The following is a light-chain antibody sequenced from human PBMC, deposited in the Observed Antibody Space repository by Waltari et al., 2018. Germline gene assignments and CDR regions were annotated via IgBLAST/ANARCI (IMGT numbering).Light chain of an antibody. CDR1: QTINNF. V-gene: IGKV1-39*01. Sequence: IQMTQSPSSLSASVGDGVTITCRANQTINNFLNWYQKKLGRAPKLLIYKASHLQTGVPSRFSVSGSGTDFSLTVSSLQPEDFTTYYCQQSFSIPYTFGQGTKVDLK. CDR3: QQSFSIPYT. J-gene: IGKJ2*01. CDR2: KAS.